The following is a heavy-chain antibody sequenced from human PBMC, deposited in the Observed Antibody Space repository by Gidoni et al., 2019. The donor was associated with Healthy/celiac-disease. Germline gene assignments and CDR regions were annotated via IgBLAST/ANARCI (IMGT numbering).Heavy chain of an antibody. CDR2: IYHSGST. Sequence: QVQLQESGPGLVKPSGPLSLTCAVSGGSLSSSNWWSWVRQPPWKGREWIGEIYHSGSTNYNPSLKSRVTISVDKSKNQFSLKLSSVTAADTAVYYCAREGECTNGVCYSGGLGYWGQGTLVTVSS. CDR3: AREGECTNGVCYSGGLGY. CDR1: GGSLSSSNW. D-gene: IGHD2-8*01. V-gene: IGHV4-4*02. J-gene: IGHJ4*02.